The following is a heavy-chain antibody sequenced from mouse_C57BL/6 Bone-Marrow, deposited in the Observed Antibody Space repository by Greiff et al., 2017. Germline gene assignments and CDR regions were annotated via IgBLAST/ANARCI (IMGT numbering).Heavy chain of an antibody. CDR1: GYNIKDDY. D-gene: IGHD1-1*01. V-gene: IGHV14-4*01. Sequence: EVKVVESGAELVRPGASVKLSCKASGYNIKDDYMHWVKQRPEQGLEWIGRIDPENGDTEYASKFQGKATITADTSSNTAYLQLSSLTSEDTAVYYGTFYYYGSSSDWYFDVWGTGTTVTVSS. CDR2: IDPENGDT. J-gene: IGHJ1*03. CDR3: TFYYYGSSSDWYFDV.